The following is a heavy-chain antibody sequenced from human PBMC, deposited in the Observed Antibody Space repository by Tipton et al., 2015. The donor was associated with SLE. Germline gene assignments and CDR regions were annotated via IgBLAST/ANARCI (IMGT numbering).Heavy chain of an antibody. D-gene: IGHD3-10*01. CDR1: GGSFSGYY. V-gene: IGHV4-34*01. CDR3: ARDNTMVRGVSWAFDI. J-gene: IGHJ3*02. Sequence: TLSLTCVVYGGSFSGYYWSWIRRPPGKGLEWIGEINHSGSTNYNPSLKSRVTISVDTSKNQFSLKLSSVTAADTAVYYCARDNTMVRGVSWAFDIWGQGTMVTVSS. CDR2: INHSGST.